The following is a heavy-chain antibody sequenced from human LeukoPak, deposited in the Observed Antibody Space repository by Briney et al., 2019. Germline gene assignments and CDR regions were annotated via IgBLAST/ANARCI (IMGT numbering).Heavy chain of an antibody. Sequence: PGGFLRLSCAASGFSFSDFYMSWIRQAPGMGLEWISYIGTRSNPIYYADSVKGRFTISRDDAKNSLYLQMNSLRDEDTAVYFCAREARGSWRDFDYWGQGILVSVSS. CDR3: AREARGSWRDFDY. D-gene: IGHD1-1*01. J-gene: IGHJ4*02. CDR2: IGTRSNPI. V-gene: IGHV3-11*01. CDR1: GFSFSDFY.